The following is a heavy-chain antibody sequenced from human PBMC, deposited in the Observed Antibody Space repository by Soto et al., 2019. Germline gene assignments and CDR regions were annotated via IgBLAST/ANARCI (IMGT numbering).Heavy chain of an antibody. V-gene: IGHV3-48*02. J-gene: IGHJ6*02. CDR2: ISGSSSTI. CDR3: AKTSLRVYYYGMDV. Sequence: LRLSCAASGFTFSRYSMNWVRQAPGKGLEWVSHISGSSSTIYYTDSVKGRFTVSRDNAKNSLYLQMNSLRDEDTAVYFCAKTSLRVYYYGMDVWGQGTTVTVSS. CDR1: GFTFSRYS.